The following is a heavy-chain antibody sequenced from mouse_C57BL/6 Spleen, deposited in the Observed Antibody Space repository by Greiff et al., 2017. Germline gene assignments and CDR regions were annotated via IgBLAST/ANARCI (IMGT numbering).Heavy chain of an antibody. CDR1: GYTFTSYG. Sequence: QVQLQQSGAELARPGASVKLSCKASGYTFTSYGISWVKQRTGQGLEWIGEIYPRSGNTYYNEKFKGKATLTADKSSSTAYMELRSLTSEDSAVYVCAIDEDGYPYYAMDYWGQGTSVTVSS. V-gene: IGHV1-81*01. D-gene: IGHD2-3*01. CDR2: IYPRSGNT. CDR3: AIDEDGYPYYAMDY. J-gene: IGHJ4*01.